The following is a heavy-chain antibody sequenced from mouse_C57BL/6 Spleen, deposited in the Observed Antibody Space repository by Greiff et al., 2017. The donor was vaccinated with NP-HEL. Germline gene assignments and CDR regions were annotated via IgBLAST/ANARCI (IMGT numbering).Heavy chain of an antibody. Sequence: VQLQQSGASVKISCKASGYAFSSYWMNWVKQRPGKGLEWIGQIYPGDGDTNYNGKFKGKATLTADKSSSTAYMQLSSLTSEDSAVYFCARSPYYCDYWGRGTTLTVSS. CDR1: GYAFSSYW. CDR2: IYPGDGDT. CDR3: ARSPYYCDY. V-gene: IGHV1-80*01. J-gene: IGHJ2*01.